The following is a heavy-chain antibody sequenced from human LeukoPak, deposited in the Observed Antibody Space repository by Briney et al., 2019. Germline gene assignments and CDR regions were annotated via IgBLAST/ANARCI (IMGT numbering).Heavy chain of an antibody. J-gene: IGHJ5*02. CDR3: ARGHVWFDP. CDR1: GFTFSNYG. V-gene: IGHV3-7*05. Sequence: PGGTLRLSCAASGFTFSNYGMTWVRQAPGKGLEWVANIKQDGSEKYYVDSVKGRFTISRDNAKNSWYLQRNSLRAEDMAVYYCARGHVWFDPWGQGTLVTVSS. CDR2: IKQDGSEK.